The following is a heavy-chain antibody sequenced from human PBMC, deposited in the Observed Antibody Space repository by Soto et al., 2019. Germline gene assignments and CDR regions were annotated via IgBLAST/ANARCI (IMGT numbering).Heavy chain of an antibody. D-gene: IGHD3-3*01. J-gene: IGHJ6*03. CDR2: IIPNSGTA. Sequence: SVKVSCKASGGTFSSYAISWVRQAPGQGLEWMGGIIPNSGTANYAQKFQGRVTMTRNTSISTAYMELSSLRSEDTAVYYCARAYYDFWSGYYRQRNYYYYYYMDVWGKGTTVTVSS. CDR1: GGTFSSYA. CDR3: ARAYYDFWSGYYRQRNYYYYYYMDV. V-gene: IGHV1-69*05.